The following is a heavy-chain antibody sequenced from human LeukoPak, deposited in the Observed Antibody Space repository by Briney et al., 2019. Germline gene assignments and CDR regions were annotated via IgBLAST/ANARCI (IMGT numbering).Heavy chain of an antibody. Sequence: SETLSLTCSVSGGSISTYYWGWIRQPPGKGLEWVGYIVYSGSTNYNLSLKSRVTISVDTSKDNFSLKMTSVTAADTAVYYCTRGLGIGYGQYSSYYVAVWAKGTTVTVSS. CDR2: IVYSGST. V-gene: IGHV4-59*01. J-gene: IGHJ6*03. CDR3: TRGLGIGYGQYSSYYVAV. CDR1: GGSISTYY. D-gene: IGHD3-10*01.